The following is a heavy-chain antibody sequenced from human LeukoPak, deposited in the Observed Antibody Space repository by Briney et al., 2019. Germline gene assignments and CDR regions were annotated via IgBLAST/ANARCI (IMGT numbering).Heavy chain of an antibody. J-gene: IGHJ4*02. CDR1: RGSIRYYY. CDR2: VYYSGSP. V-gene: IGHV4-59*12. Sequence: SETLFLTCSVSRGSIRYYYWSWIQQPPGKGLQWNGYVYYSGSPNYNPSLKSRVTISVDTSKNQFSLKVNSVTAADTAVYYCARRYPPVWGANLRPQEVRKYYFDYWGQGTLVPVSS. CDR3: ARRYPPVWGANLRPQEVRKYYFDY. D-gene: IGHD3-16*01.